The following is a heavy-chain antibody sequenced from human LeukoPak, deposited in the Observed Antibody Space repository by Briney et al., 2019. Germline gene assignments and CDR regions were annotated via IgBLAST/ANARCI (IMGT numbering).Heavy chain of an antibody. CDR2: INPNNGGT. D-gene: IGHD2-2*01. CDR3: ARELGFCSSSSCPLYHY. Sequence: ASVKVSCKASGYRFTDYYVHWARQAPGQGLEWMGWINPNNGGTNYAQRFHGRVTMTRDTSITTAYMELNRLTSDDTALYYCARELGFCSSSSCPLYHYWGQGTLVTVSS. J-gene: IGHJ4*02. V-gene: IGHV1-2*02. CDR1: GYRFTDYY.